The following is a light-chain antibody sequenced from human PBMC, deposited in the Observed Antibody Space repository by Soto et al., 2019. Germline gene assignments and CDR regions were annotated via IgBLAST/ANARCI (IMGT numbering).Light chain of an antibody. CDR1: SCDVGGYNY. J-gene: IGLJ3*02. V-gene: IGLV2-11*01. Sequence: QSALTQPRSVSGSPGQSVTISCTGTSCDVGGYNYVSWYQQHPGKAPKLIIYDVSKRPSGVPDRFSGSKSGNTASLTISGLQAEDEADYHCCSYAGTSWVFGGGTKLTVL. CDR3: CSYAGTSWV. CDR2: DVS.